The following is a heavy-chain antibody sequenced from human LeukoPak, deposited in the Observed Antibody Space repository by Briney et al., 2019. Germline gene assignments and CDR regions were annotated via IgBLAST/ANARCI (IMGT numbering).Heavy chain of an antibody. V-gene: IGHV3-7*03. CDR3: ARVSSSTSCFDY. CDR1: GLTFNSYW. J-gene: IGHJ4*02. CDR2: IKQDGSEK. Sequence: GGSLRLSCAASGLTFNSYWMSWVRQAPGKGLEWVANIKQDGSEKYYVDSVKGRFTISRDNAKNSLYLQMNSLRAEDTAVYYCARVSSSTSCFDYWGQGTLVTVSS. D-gene: IGHD2-2*01.